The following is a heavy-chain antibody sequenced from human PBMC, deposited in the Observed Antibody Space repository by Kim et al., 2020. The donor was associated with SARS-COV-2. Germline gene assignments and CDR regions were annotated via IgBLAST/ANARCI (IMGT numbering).Heavy chain of an antibody. D-gene: IGHD6-19*01. CDR3: ARLSMWLASADAFDI. Sequence: SETLSLTCTVSGGSISSSSYYWGWIRQPPGKGLEWIGSIYYSGSTYYNPSLKSRVTISVDTSKNQFSLKLSSVTAADTAVYYCARLSMWLASADAFDIWG. CDR2: IYYSGST. J-gene: IGHJ3*02. V-gene: IGHV4-39*01. CDR1: GGSISSSSYY.